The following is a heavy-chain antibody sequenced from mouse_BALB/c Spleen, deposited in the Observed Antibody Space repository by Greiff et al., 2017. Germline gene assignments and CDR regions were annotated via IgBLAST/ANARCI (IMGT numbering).Heavy chain of an antibody. CDR2: ISYSGST. CDR1: GYSITSDYA. D-gene: IGHD2-1*01. V-gene: IGHV3-2*02. J-gene: IGHJ3*01. CDR3: ARTGGNSRLAWFAY. Sequence: EVKLQESGPGLVKPSQSLSLTCTVTGYSITSDYAWNWIRQFPGNKLEWMGYISYSGSTSYNPSLKSRISITRDTSKNQFFLQLNSVTTEDTATYYCARTGGNSRLAWFAYWGQGTLVTVSA.